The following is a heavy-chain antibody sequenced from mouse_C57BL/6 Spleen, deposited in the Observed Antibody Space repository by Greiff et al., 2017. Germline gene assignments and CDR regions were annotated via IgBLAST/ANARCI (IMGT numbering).Heavy chain of an antibody. CDR2: ISSGGDYI. Sequence: EVKVVESGEGLVKPGGSLKLSCAASGFTFSSYAMSWVRQTPEKRLEWVAYISSGGDYIYYADTVKGRFTISRDNARNTLYLQMSSLKSEDTAMYYCTRGDGTAPLDYWGQGTTLTVSS. J-gene: IGHJ2*01. V-gene: IGHV5-9-1*02. D-gene: IGHD1-1*01. CDR3: TRGDGTAPLDY. CDR1: GFTFSSYA.